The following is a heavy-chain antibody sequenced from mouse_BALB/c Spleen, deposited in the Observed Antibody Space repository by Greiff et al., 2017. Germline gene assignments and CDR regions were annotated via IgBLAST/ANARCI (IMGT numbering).Heavy chain of an antibody. CDR3: ARELWSPDY. Sequence: EVQLQQSGPGLVKPSQSLSLTCSVTGYSITSGYYWNWIRQFPGNKLEWMGYISYDGSNNYNPSLKNRISITRDTSKNQFFLKLNSVTTEDTATYYCARELWSPDYWGQGTTLTVSS. V-gene: IGHV3-6*02. D-gene: IGHD1-1*02. CDR2: ISYDGSN. J-gene: IGHJ2*01. CDR1: GYSITSGYY.